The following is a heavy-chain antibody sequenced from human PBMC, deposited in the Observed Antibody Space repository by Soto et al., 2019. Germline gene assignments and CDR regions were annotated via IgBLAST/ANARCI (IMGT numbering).Heavy chain of an antibody. D-gene: IGHD2-15*01. J-gene: IGHJ1*01. CDR2: ISGSGGST. CDR3: ANGYCSGGSCYSVYFQH. V-gene: IGHV3-23*01. CDR1: GLTFSSYA. Sequence: GGSLRLSCAASGLTFSSYAMSWVRQAPGKGLEWVSAISGSGGSTYYADSVKGRFTISRDNSKNTLYLQMNSLRAEDTAVYYCANGYCSGGSCYSVYFQHWGQGTLVTVSS.